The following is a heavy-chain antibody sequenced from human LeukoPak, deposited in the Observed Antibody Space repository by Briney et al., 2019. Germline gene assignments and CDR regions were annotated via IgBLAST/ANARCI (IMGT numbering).Heavy chain of an antibody. Sequence: GGSPRLSCAASGFTFSDYYMSWIRQAPGKGLEWVSYISSSSSYTNYADSVKGRFTISRDNAKNSLYLQMNSLRAEDTAVYYCARASLGLAPFDYWGQGTLVTVSS. V-gene: IGHV3-11*06. J-gene: IGHJ4*02. CDR2: ISSSSSYT. CDR3: ARASLGLAPFDY. CDR1: GFTFSDYY.